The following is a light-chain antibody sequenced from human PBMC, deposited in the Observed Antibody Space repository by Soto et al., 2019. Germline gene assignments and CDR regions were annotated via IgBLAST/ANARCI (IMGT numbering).Light chain of an antibody. CDR2: WAS. CDR3: QQYYTTPQT. J-gene: IGKJ3*01. V-gene: IGKV4-1*01. Sequence: DIVMTQSPDSLAVSLGERATINCKSSQSVLKSSNNKNYLAWHQQKPGQHPRLLIYWASTRESGVPDRFSGMGSGTYFHLTLPCPQAEDVAVYYCQQYYTTPQTFGPGTTVDI. CDR1: QSVLKSSNNKNY.